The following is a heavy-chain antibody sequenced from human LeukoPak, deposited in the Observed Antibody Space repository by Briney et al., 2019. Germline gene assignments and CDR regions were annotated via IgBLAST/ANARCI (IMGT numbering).Heavy chain of an antibody. J-gene: IGHJ5*02. D-gene: IGHD2-21*02. Sequence: ASVKVSCKASGYTFSTYGLMWVRQAPGQGLEWMGWINTNNGNTNYAQEFQGRVTMTTDTSTSTGYMELRSLRSDDTAVYYCARKRCTGDCYLFDPWGQGTLVTVSS. CDR2: INTNNGNT. CDR3: ARKRCTGDCYLFDP. CDR1: GYTFSTYG. V-gene: IGHV1-18*01.